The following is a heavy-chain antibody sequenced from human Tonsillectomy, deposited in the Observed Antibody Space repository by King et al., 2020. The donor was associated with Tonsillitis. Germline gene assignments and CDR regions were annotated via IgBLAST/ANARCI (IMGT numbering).Heavy chain of an antibody. CDR2: INSDGSST. V-gene: IGHV3-74*02. J-gene: IGHJ6*02. CDR3: VGNYLEYYYGMDV. Sequence: VQLVQSGGGLVQPGGSLRLSCAASGFTFSSYWMHWVRQATGKGLVWVSRINSDGSSTGYADSVKGRFTISRHNAKNTVYLQMNSLRAEDTAVVYCVGNYLEYYYGMDVWGQGTTDTVSS. CDR1: GFTFSSYW. D-gene: IGHD3-22*01.